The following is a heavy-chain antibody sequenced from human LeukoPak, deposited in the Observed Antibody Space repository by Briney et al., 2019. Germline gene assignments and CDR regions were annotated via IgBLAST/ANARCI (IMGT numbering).Heavy chain of an antibody. V-gene: IGHV4-34*01. CDR1: GGSFSGYY. CDR2: INHSGST. D-gene: IGHD3-16*02. CDR3: ARAVGYDYVWGSYRYAPDY. J-gene: IGHJ4*02. Sequence: SETLSLTCAVYGGSFSGYYWSWIRQPPGKGLEWIGEINHSGSTNYNPSLKSRVTISVDTSKNQFSLKLSSVTAADTAVYYCARAVGYDYVWGSYRYAPDYWGQGTLVTVCS.